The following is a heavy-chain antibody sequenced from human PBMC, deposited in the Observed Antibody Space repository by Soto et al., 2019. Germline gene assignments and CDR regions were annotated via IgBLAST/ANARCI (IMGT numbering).Heavy chain of an antibody. CDR3: ARRSSGFDY. J-gene: IGHJ4*02. CDR1: GFSFTTYG. D-gene: IGHD3-10*01. Sequence: VQLLDSGGGLVQPGGSLRLSCAASGFSFTTYGMSWVRQAPGKGLEWVSGISGSGGSTYYADPVKGRFTISRDNSKNTLYLQMSALRAEDTAVYYCARRSSGFDYWGQGTLVTVSS. V-gene: IGHV3-23*01. CDR2: ISGSGGST.